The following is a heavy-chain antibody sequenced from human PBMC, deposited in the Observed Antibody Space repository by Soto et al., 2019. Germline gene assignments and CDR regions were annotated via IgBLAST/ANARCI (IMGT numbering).Heavy chain of an antibody. V-gene: IGHV1-24*01. CDR1: GYTLTELS. Sequence: ASVKVSCKVSGYTLTELSMHWVRQAPGKGLEWMGGFDPEDGETIYAQKFQGRVTMTEDTSTDTAYMELSSLRSEDTAVYYCATDLGRGPNPRLNWFDPWGQGTLVTSPQ. J-gene: IGHJ5*02. CDR2: FDPEDGET. D-gene: IGHD6-25*01. CDR3: ATDLGRGPNPRLNWFDP.